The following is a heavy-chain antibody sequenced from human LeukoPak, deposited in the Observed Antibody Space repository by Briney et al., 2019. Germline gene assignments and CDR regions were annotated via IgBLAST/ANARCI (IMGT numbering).Heavy chain of an antibody. CDR3: ARPKQGYSSGWYC. D-gene: IGHD6-19*01. Sequence: PGRSLRLSCAASGFTFSSYAMHWVRQAPGKGLEWVAVISYDGSNKYYADSVKGRFTISRDNSKNTLYLQMNSLRAEDTAVYYCARPKQGYSSGWYCWGQGTLVSVSS. V-gene: IGHV3-30*04. CDR2: ISYDGSNK. J-gene: IGHJ4*02. CDR1: GFTFSSYA.